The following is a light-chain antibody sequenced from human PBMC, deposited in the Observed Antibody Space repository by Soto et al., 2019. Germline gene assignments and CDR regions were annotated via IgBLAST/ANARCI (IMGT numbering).Light chain of an antibody. J-gene: IGKJ2*01. V-gene: IGKV3-20*01. CDR3: QQYGGSPLYT. CDR1: QSVSSRY. CDR2: AAC. Sequence: EIVLTQSPGTLSLSPGERATLSCRASQSVSSRYLAWYHQKPGQAPRLLIYAACPRGTGTPDRSSGSGSGTDFTLTMNRLEPEDFALYYCQQYGGSPLYTFGQGTKLEIK.